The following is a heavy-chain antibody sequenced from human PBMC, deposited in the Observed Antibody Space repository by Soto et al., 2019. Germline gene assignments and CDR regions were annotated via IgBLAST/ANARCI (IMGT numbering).Heavy chain of an antibody. D-gene: IGHD3-16*02. Sequence: QVQLLESGGGVVQPGRSLRLSCAASGLTFSTYGIHWVRQAPGKGLEWVAAISHDGNNKVYADSVKGRFTVSRDNSKNTVYLQMNSLRAEDTAVYYCAKDSPVNDYWVQGTLVSVSS. V-gene: IGHV3-30*18. CDR2: ISHDGNNK. J-gene: IGHJ4*02. CDR3: AKDSPVNDY. CDR1: GLTFSTYG.